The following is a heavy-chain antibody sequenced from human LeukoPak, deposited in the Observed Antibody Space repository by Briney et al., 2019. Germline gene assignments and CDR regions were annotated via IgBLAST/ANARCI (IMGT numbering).Heavy chain of an antibody. CDR2: ISAYNGNT. V-gene: IGHV1-18*01. J-gene: IGHJ5*02. CDR3: ARELYSSGWYTQNWFDP. D-gene: IGHD6-19*01. Sequence: ASVKVSCKASGYTFTSYGISWVRQAPGQGLEWMGWISAYNGNTNYAQKLQGRVTMTTDTSTSTAYMELRSLRSDDTAVYYCARELYSSGWYTQNWFDPWGQGTLVTVSS. CDR1: GYTFTSYG.